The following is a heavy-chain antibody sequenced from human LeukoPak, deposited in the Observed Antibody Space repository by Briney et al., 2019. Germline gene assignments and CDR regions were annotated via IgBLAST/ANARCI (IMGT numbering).Heavy chain of an antibody. J-gene: IGHJ4*02. CDR2: ISYDGSNK. V-gene: IGHV3-30*04. Sequence: GGSLRLSCAASGFTFSSYAMSWVRQAPGKGLEWVAVISYDGSNKYYADSVKGRFTISRDNSKNTLYLQMNSLRAEDTAVYYCARDKNRVDFWRGYTWASYCFDYWGQGTLVTVSS. CDR1: GFTFSSYA. D-gene: IGHD3-3*01. CDR3: ARDKNRVDFWRGYTWASYCFDY.